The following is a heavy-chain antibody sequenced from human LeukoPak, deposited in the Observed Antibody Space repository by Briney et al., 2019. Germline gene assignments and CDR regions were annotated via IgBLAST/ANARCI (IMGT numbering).Heavy chain of an antibody. Sequence: SGGSLRLSCSASGFTFSSYAMHWVRQAPGKGLEYVSAISSNGGSTYYADSVKGRFTISRDNSKNTLYLQMNSLRAEDTAVYYCAKAIGGRLYYYDSSGYYPLGYWGQGTLVTVSS. CDR3: AKAIGGRLYYYDSSGYYPLGY. CDR1: GFTFSSYA. CDR2: ISSNGGST. V-gene: IGHV3-64*04. D-gene: IGHD3-22*01. J-gene: IGHJ4*02.